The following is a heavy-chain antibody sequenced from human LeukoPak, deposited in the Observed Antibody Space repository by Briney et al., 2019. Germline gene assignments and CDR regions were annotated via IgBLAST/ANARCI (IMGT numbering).Heavy chain of an antibody. Sequence: PSETLSLTCTVSGGSISSSGYYWGWIRQPPGKGLEWIGSIYYSGSTFYNPSLKSRITIYLDTSKNQFSLKLSSVTAADTAVYYCARLKGLLYPDYWGQGTLVTASS. CDR2: IYYSGST. CDR3: ARLKGLLYPDY. D-gene: IGHD3-3*01. CDR1: GGSISSSGYY. V-gene: IGHV4-39*01. J-gene: IGHJ4*02.